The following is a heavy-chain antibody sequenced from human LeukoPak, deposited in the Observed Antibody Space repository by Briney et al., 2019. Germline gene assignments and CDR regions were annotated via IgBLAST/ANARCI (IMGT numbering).Heavy chain of an antibody. Sequence: PSETLSLTCTVFGDSIGSSRLYWGWIRHPPGKGLEWIASFYYSGTTFHNPSLESRVTMSVDMSKNQFSLRLTSVTAADTAVYYCVRQNADYYYYYMDVWGKGTTVTVSS. CDR2: FYYSGTT. J-gene: IGHJ6*03. CDR3: VRQNADYYYYYMDV. V-gene: IGHV4-39*01. CDR1: GDSIGSSRLY. D-gene: IGHD1-1*01.